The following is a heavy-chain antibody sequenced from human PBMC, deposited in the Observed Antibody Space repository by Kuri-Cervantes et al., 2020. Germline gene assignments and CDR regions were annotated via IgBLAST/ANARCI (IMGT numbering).Heavy chain of an antibody. CDR1: GFTFSDYY. Sequence: GESLKISCAASGFTFSDYYMSWIRQAPGKGLEWVSYISSSGSTIYYADSVKGRFTISRDNSKNTLYLRMNSLRAEDTAVYYCARDLRGYDFWKGGYYYYYGMDVWGQGTTVTVSS. D-gene: IGHD3-3*01. J-gene: IGHJ6*02. CDR3: ARDLRGYDFWKGGYYYYYGMDV. V-gene: IGHV3-11*04. CDR2: ISSSGSTI.